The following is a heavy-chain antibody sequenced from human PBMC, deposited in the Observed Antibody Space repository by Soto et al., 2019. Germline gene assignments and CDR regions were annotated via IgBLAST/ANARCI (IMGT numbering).Heavy chain of an antibody. D-gene: IGHD2-2*01. CDR2: ISSSSSYI. CDR3: ATAALSQYDWFDP. V-gene: IGHV3-21*01. Sequence: GGSLRLSCAASGFTFSSYSMNWVRQAPGKGLEWVSSISSSSSYIYYADSVKGRFTISRDNAKNSLYLQMNSLRAEDTAVYYCATAALSQYDWFDPWGQGTLVTVSS. CDR1: GFTFSSYS. J-gene: IGHJ5*02.